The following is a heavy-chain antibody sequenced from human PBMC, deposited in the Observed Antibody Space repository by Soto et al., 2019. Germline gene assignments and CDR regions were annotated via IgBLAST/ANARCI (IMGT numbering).Heavy chain of an antibody. CDR1: GFMFTIST. CDR2: ITSASDYI. CDR3: ARVGTGSSTPLDI. D-gene: IGHD3-9*01. J-gene: IGHJ3*02. Sequence: GSLRLSGVASGFMFTISTMNWVLQAPWKGLERVSSITSASDYIFYADSVKGRFTISRDNAKNSLYLQMNSLRAEDTAVYYCARVGTGSSTPLDIWGQGTMVTVSS. V-gene: IGHV3-21*01.